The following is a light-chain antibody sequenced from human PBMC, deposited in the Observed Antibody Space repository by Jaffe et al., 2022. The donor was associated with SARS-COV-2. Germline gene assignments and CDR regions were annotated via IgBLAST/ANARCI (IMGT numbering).Light chain of an antibody. CDR2: YAS. CDR1: QSVGTY. V-gene: IGKV6-21*02. J-gene: IGKJ2*01. CDR3: HQTNIPHT. Sequence: EIVLTQSPDFQAVTPKEKVTITCRASQSVGTYLHWYQQKPDQSPKILIKYASQSISGVPSRFSGSGSGTDFTLTINGLEPEDAATYYCHQTNIPHTFGQGTKLEI.